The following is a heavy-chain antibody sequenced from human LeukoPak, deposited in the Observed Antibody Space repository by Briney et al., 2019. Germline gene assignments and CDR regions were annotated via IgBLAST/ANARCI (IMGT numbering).Heavy chain of an antibody. D-gene: IGHD2/OR15-2a*01. CDR1: EFTVSSNY. CDR2: IYGGGNT. CDR3: VKDNREEDWFDP. V-gene: IGHV3-66*01. J-gene: IGHJ5*02. Sequence: PGGSLRLSCAASEFTVSSNYMSWARQAPGKGLEWVSVIYGGGNTYYADSVKGRFTISRDSSKNTLYLQMSSLRPEDTAVYYCVKDNREEDWFDPWGQGTLVTVSS.